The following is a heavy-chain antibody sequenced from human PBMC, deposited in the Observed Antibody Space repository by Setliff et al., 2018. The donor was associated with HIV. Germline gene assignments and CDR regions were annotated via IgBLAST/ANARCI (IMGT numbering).Heavy chain of an antibody. D-gene: IGHD6-13*01. CDR3: ARAGYNSRPYYFDY. V-gene: IGHV4-59*11. J-gene: IGHJ4*02. Sequence: SETLSLTCTVSDASISSHYWSWIRQPPGKGLEWIAYIYYSGSTSYNPSLKSRVPVSIDTSKNQFSLKLNSVTAADTAVYYCARAGYNSRPYYFDYWVQGTLVTVSS. CDR2: IYYSGST. CDR1: DASISSHY.